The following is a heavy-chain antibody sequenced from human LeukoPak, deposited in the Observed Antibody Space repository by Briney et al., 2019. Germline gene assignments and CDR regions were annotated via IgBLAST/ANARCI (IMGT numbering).Heavy chain of an antibody. J-gene: IGHJ4*02. V-gene: IGHV1-46*01. CDR1: GYTFTSYY. CDR2: INPSGGST. CDR3: ARDRGSRYFDWLSAFDY. D-gene: IGHD3-9*01. Sequence: ASVKVSCKASGYTFTSYYIHWVRQAPGQGLEWMGRINPSGGSTTYAQKFQGRVTMTTDTSTSTAYMELRSLRSDDTAVYYCARDRGSRYFDWLSAFDYWGQGTLVTVSS.